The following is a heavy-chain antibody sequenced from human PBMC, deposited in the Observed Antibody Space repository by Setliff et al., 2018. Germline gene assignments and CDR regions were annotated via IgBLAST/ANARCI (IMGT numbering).Heavy chain of an antibody. Sequence: PSETLSLTCTVSGASIGSGSHYWSWIRQPAGRGLEWIGRIYTSGTTNYSPSLKSRVSISPDTSKNVISLKLNSVTAADTAVYFCAREYVVISFVRNTHSHYGMDVWGQGTTVTVSS. V-gene: IGHV4-61*02. CDR3: AREYVVISFVRNTHSHYGMDV. D-gene: IGHD2-21*01. J-gene: IGHJ6*02. CDR1: GASIGSGSHY. CDR2: IYTSGTT.